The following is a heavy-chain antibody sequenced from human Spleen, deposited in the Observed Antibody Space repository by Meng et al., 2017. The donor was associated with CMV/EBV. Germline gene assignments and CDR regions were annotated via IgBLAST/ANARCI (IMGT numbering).Heavy chain of an antibody. V-gene: IGHV1-2*02. J-gene: IGHJ6*02. CDR3: ARDPPVLRSLEWILNGMNV. CDR1: GYTFTAYH. CDR2: INPNSGDT. Sequence: ASVKVSCKAAGYTFTAYHIHWVRQAPGQGFEWMGWINPNSGDTNFAQKFQGRVTLTRDTSIGTVYMELSRLRSDDTAVYYCARDPPVLRSLEWILNGMNVWGQGTTVTVSS. D-gene: IGHD3-3*01.